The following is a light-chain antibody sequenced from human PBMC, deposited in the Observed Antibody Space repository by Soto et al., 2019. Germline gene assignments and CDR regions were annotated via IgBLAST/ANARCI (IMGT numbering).Light chain of an antibody. V-gene: IGKV3-20*01. Sequence: EIVLTQSPGTLSLSPGERATLSCRASQSVSSSYLAWYQQKPGQAPRLLIYGASSRATGIPDRFSGSGSGTDFTLTISRLEPEDFAVYYCPQYGSPSFGQGTKLEIK. J-gene: IGKJ2*01. CDR1: QSVSSSY. CDR3: PQYGSPS. CDR2: GAS.